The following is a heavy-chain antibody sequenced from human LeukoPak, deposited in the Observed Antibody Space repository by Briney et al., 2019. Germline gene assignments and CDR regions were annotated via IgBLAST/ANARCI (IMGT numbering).Heavy chain of an antibody. V-gene: IGHV1-3*01. D-gene: IGHD3-10*01. CDR3: ARDFDGSGSFPFDY. J-gene: IGHJ4*02. CDR1: GYTFTSYA. Sequence: ASVKVSCKASGYTFTSYAMHWVRQAPGQRLEWMGWINAGNGNTKYSQKFQGRVTITRDTSASTAYMELSSLRSEDTAVYYCARDFDGSGSFPFDYWGQGTLVTVSS. CDR2: INAGNGNT.